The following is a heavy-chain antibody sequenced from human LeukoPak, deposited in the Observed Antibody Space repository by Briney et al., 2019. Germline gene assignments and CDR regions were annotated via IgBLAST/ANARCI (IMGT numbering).Heavy chain of an antibody. D-gene: IGHD3-22*01. CDR3: ARDKGEYYDSSGYLDY. CDR2: IYYSGNT. CDR1: GGCISSYY. V-gene: IGHV4-59*01. Sequence: TTSETLSLTCTVSGGCISSYYWSWIRQPPGKGLEWIGYIYYSGNTNYNPSLKSRVTISVDTSKNQFSLKLSSVTAADTAMYYCARDKGEYYDSSGYLDYWGQGTLVTVSS. J-gene: IGHJ4*02.